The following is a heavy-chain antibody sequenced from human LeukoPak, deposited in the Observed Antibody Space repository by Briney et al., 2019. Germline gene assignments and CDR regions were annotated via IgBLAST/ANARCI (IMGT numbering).Heavy chain of an antibody. CDR1: GGSISSSNW. D-gene: IGHD6-13*01. Sequence: SETLSLTCAVSGGSISSSNWWSWVRQPPGKGLEWIGEIYHSGSTNYNPSLKSRVTISVDKSKNQFSLKLSFVTAADTAVYYCASRYSSSWYYLYYYYGMDVWGQGTTVTVSS. V-gene: IGHV4-4*02. J-gene: IGHJ6*02. CDR2: IYHSGST. CDR3: ASRYSSSWYYLYYYYGMDV.